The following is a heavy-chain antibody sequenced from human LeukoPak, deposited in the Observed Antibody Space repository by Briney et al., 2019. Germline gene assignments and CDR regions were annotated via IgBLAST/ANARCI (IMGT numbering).Heavy chain of an antibody. Sequence: SETLSLTCAVSGYSISSGYYWGWIRQPPGKGLEWIGSIYHSGSTYYNPSLKSRVTISVDTSKNQFSLKLSSVTAADTAVYYCARARGRFFDYWGQEPWSPSPQ. J-gene: IGHJ4*01. CDR1: GYSISSGYY. CDR3: ARARGRFFDY. V-gene: IGHV4-38-2*01. CDR2: IYHSGST.